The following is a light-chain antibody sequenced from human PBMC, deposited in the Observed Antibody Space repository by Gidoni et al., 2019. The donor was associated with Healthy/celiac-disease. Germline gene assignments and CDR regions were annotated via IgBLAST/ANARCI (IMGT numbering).Light chain of an antibody. V-gene: IGKV3D-20*01. Sequence: EIVLTQSPATLSLSPGERATLSCGASQSVSSSYLAWYQQKPGLAARLLIYDASSRATGIPDRFSGSGSGTDVTLTIRRLEPEDFGVYYCQQYGSSPPGFGPGTKVEIK. CDR1: QSVSSSY. CDR3: QQYGSSPPG. CDR2: DAS. J-gene: IGKJ3*01.